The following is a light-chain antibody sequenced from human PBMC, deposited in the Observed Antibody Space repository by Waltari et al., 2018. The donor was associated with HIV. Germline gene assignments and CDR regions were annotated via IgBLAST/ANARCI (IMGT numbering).Light chain of an antibody. CDR2: GAS. CDR1: QSVSSY. V-gene: IGKV3-15*01. CDR3: QQYKKRPRGT. J-gene: IGKJ4*02. Sequence: VMTQSPATLSASPGQRATLACRASQSVSSYLAWYQQKPGQAPRLLSYGASTSATGIPARFSGSESETEFTLTISRLQSEDFAVYYCQQYKKRPRGTFSGGTKVEVK.